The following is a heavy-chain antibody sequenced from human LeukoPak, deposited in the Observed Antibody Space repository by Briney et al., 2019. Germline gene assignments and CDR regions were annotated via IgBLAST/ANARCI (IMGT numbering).Heavy chain of an antibody. Sequence: ASVKVSCKASGYTFTSYGISWVRQAPGQGLEWMGWISAYNGNTNYAQKLQGRVTKTTDTSTSTAYMELRSLRSDDTAVYYCAREGDYDYYYGMDVWGQGTTVTVSS. J-gene: IGHJ6*02. V-gene: IGHV1-18*01. CDR3: AREGDYDYYYGMDV. CDR2: ISAYNGNT. CDR1: GYTFTSYG. D-gene: IGHD1-26*01.